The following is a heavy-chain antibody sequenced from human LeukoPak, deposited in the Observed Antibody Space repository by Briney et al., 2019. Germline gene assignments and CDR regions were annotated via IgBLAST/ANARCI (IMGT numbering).Heavy chain of an antibody. D-gene: IGHD4-17*01. CDR3: ATDGPGGGDYGWRAFDI. Sequence: ASVKVSCKVSGYTLTELSMHWVRQAPGKGLEWMGGFDPEDGETIYAQKFQGRVTMTEDTSTDTAYMELSSLRSEDTAVYYCATDGPGGGDYGWRAFDIWGQGQWSPSLQ. V-gene: IGHV1-24*01. J-gene: IGHJ3*02. CDR2: FDPEDGET. CDR1: GYTLTELS.